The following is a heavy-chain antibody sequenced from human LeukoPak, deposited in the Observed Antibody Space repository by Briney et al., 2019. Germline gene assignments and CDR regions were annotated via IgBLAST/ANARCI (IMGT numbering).Heavy chain of an antibody. CDR1: GYTLTSYD. V-gene: IGHV1-8*01. CDR2: MNPNSGNT. J-gene: IGHJ4*02. CDR3: ASADGDRHPPSIDY. D-gene: IGHD4-17*01. Sequence: ASVTVSCKASGYTLTSYDINWVRQATGQGLEWMGWMNPNSGNTGYAQKFQGRVTMTRNTSISTAYMELSSLRSEDTAVYYCASADGDRHPPSIDYWGQGTLVTVSS.